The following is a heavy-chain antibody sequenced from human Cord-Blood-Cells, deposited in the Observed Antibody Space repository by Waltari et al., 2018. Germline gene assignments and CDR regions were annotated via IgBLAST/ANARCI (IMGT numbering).Heavy chain of an antibody. J-gene: IGHJ3*02. Sequence: QITLKESGPTLVKPTQTLTLTCTFSWFSLSTSGVGVGWIRQPPGKALEWLALIYWDDDKRYSPSLKSRLTITKDTSKNQVVLTMTNMDPVDTATYYCAHRREERGIAARDAFDIWGQGTMVTVSS. CDR1: WFSLSTSGVG. V-gene: IGHV2-5*02. CDR2: IYWDDDK. D-gene: IGHD6-6*01. CDR3: AHRREERGIAARDAFDI.